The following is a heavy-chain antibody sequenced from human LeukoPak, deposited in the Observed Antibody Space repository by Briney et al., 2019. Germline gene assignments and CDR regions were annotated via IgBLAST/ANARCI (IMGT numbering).Heavy chain of an antibody. V-gene: IGHV3-53*01. J-gene: IGHJ4*02. CDR1: GLSFTNTY. CDR2: IYSGGGT. D-gene: IGHD5-18*01. CDR3: VAEDTY. Sequence: GGSLRLSCAASGLSFTNTYRTWVRQAPGKGLEWVSVIYSGGGTNYADSLKGRFSISRDNSKNTLYLQMNSLRAEDTAVYYCVAEDTYWGQGTLVTVSS.